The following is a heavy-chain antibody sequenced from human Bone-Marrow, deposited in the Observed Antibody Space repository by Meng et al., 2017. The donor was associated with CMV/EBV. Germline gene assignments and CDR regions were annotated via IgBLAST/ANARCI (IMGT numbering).Heavy chain of an antibody. D-gene: IGHD3-22*01. CDR1: GGSISSYY. CDR3: ARSGYYYTYYYGMDV. V-gene: IGHV4-59*01. CDR2: IYYSGST. Sequence: SETLSLTCTVSGGSISSYYWSWIRQPSGKGLEWIGYIYYSGSTNYNPSLKSRVTISVDTSKNQFSLKLSSVTAADTAVYYCARSGYYYTYYYGMDVWGQGTTVTVSS. J-gene: IGHJ6*02.